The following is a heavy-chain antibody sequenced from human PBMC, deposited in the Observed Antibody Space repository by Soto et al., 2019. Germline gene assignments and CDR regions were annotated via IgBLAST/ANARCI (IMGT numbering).Heavy chain of an antibody. D-gene: IGHD3-3*01. CDR3: ARSPRYDLWSGYYSGREYYFDY. CDR2: INHSGST. V-gene: IGHV4-34*01. J-gene: IGHJ4*02. CDR1: GGSFSGYY. Sequence: SETLSLTCAVYGGSFSGYYWSWIRQPPGKGLEWIGEINHSGSTNYNPSLKSRVTISVDTSKNQFSLKLSSVTAADTAVYYCARSPRYDLWSGYYSGREYYFDYWGQGTLVTVSS.